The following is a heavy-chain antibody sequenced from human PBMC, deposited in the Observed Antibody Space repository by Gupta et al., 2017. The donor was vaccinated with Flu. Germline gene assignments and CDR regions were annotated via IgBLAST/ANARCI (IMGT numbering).Heavy chain of an antibody. J-gene: IGHJ6*02. V-gene: IGHV4-39*01. CDR1: GGSITSSSHH. CDR3: VGGGTGYCSGDRCYTDHRDDAYDF. Sequence: QLQLQESGPGRVKPSETLSLSCSVSGGSITSSSHHWGWIRQPPGKGLEWIGSIYYSGNSYYKPSLKSRVTRSRDTSKNQFSLKLSSVTAADTAVYYCVGGGTGYCSGDRCYTDHRDDAYDFWGQGTKVTVSS. CDR2: IYYSGNS. D-gene: IGHD2-15*01.